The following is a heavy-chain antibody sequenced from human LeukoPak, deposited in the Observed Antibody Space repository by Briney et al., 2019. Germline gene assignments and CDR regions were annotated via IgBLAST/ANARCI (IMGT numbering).Heavy chain of an antibody. CDR2: IHNSGRT. J-gene: IGHJ4*02. V-gene: IGHV4-59*08. CDR1: GGSVSSYY. Sequence: SETLSLTCSVSGGSVSSYYWGWIRQSPGKGLEWIGYIHNSGRTNYNPSLKSRVTGFVDTSKNQVSLRLSSVTAADTAVYYCARHGTISSESYFDYWGQGALVTVSS. CDR3: ARHGTISSESYFDY. D-gene: IGHD1-14*01.